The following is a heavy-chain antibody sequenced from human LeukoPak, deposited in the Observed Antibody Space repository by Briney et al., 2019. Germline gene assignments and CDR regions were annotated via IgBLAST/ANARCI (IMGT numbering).Heavy chain of an antibody. CDR1: GFTFSNAW. CDR3: TTGRSVDTARSAVFAY. D-gene: IGHD5-18*01. Sequence: GGSLRLSCAASGFTFSNAWMSWVRQAPGKGLEWVGRIKGKTDGGTTDYAAPVKGRFTISRDDSKNTLYLQMNSLKTEDTAVYYCTTGRSVDTARSAVFAYWGQGTLVTVSS. V-gene: IGHV3-15*01. CDR2: IKGKTDGGTT. J-gene: IGHJ4*02.